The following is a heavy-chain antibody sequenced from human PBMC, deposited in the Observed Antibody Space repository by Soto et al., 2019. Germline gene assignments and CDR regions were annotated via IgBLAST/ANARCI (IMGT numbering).Heavy chain of an antibody. V-gene: IGHV4-34*01. J-gene: IGHJ5*02. CDR2: INHSGST. CDR1: GGSFSGYY. Sequence: SETLSLTCAVYGGSFSGYYWSWIRQPPGKGLEWIGEINHSGSTNYNPSLKSRVTISVDTSKNQFSLKLSSVTAADTAVYYCARASIVVVVAATLDPWGQGTLVTVSS. D-gene: IGHD2-15*01. CDR3: ARASIVVVVAATLDP.